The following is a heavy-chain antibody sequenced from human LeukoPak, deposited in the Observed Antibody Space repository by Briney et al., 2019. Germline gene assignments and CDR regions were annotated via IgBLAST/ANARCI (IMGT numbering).Heavy chain of an antibody. J-gene: IGHJ4*02. CDR3: ARMGSSSSSH. Sequence: PGGSLRLSCAASGFAFSGYWMSWVRQAPGKGLEWVANINQDGSETYYVDSVKGRFTISRDNTKNSLYLQMNSLRAEDTAVYYCARMGSSSSSHWGQGTLVTVSS. V-gene: IGHV3-7*01. D-gene: IGHD6-6*01. CDR2: INQDGSET. CDR1: GFAFSGYW.